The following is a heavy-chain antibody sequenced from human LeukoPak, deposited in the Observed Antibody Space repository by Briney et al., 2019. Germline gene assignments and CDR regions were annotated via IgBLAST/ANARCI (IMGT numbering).Heavy chain of an antibody. CDR3: AREGALTVTKDAFDI. CDR1: GFNVSSYE. CDR2: ISSRGSTI. J-gene: IGHJ3*02. V-gene: IGHV3-48*03. Sequence: GGSLRLSCAASGFNVSSYEMNWVRQAPGKGLECVSYISSRGSTISYADSVKGRFTVSRDNAKNSLYLQMNSLRAEDTAVYYCAREGALTVTKDAFDIWGQGTKVTVSS. D-gene: IGHD4-17*01.